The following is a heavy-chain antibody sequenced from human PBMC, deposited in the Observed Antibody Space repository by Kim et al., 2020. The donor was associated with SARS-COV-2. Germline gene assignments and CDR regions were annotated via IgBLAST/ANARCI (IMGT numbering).Heavy chain of an antibody. V-gene: IGHV3-23*01. CDR3: AKDRLAAAGMILGYYYNGMDV. D-gene: IGHD6-13*01. J-gene: IGHJ6*04. Sequence: GGSLRLSCAASGFTFSSYAMSWVRQAPGKGLEWVSAISGSGGSTYYADSVKGRFTISRDNSNNTLYLQMNRLRAEDTAVYYCAKDRLAAAGMILGYYYNGMDVWGAGTTVTVSS. CDR2: ISGSGGST. CDR1: GFTFSSYA.